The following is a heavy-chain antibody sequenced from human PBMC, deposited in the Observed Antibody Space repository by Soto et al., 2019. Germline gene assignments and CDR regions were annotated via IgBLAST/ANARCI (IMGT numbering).Heavy chain of an antibody. J-gene: IGHJ4*02. CDR1: GFTFSSYA. D-gene: IGHD2-21*02. CDR2: ISGSGGST. Sequence: EVQLLESGGGLVQPGGSLRLSCAASGFTFSSYAMSWVRQAPGKGLEWVSAISGSGGSTYYADSVKGRFTISRDNSKNTLYLQMNSVRAEDTAVYYCAKDPLGDWSGGAFDYWGQGTLVTVSS. V-gene: IGHV3-23*01. CDR3: AKDPLGDWSGGAFDY.